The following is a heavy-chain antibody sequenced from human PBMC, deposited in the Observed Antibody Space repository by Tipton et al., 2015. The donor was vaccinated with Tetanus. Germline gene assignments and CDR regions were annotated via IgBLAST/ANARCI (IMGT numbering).Heavy chain of an antibody. CDR1: GFSFSNYG. Sequence: SLRLSCGASGFSFSNYGMSWVRQAPGKGLEWVSVIYGGGSSTYYADSVKGRFTISRDDSKNTLYLQMNSLRAEDTAIYYCAKAMNDLRYALDIWGQGTLVTVAS. V-gene: IGHV3-23*03. J-gene: IGHJ3*02. D-gene: IGHD1-1*01. CDR2: IYGGGSST. CDR3: AKAMNDLRYALDI.